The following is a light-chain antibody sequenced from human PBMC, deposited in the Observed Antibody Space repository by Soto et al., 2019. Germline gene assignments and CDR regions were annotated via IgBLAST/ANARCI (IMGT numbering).Light chain of an antibody. Sequence: EIVMTQSPATLSVSPGERATLSCRASQSVSNNLAWYQQKPGQARRLLIFGASTRATGIPARFSGSGSGTDFTLTISSLQSEDFAVYYCQHYNNWPLTFGQGTKVQIK. CDR1: QSVSNN. CDR2: GAS. V-gene: IGKV3-15*01. J-gene: IGKJ1*01. CDR3: QHYNNWPLT.